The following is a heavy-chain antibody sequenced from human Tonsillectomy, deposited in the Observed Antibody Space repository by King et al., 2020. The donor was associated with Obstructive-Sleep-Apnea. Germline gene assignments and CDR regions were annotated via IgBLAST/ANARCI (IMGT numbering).Heavy chain of an antibody. CDR1: GGSFSGYY. CDR2: INHSGST. CDR3: ARWAPGLYYFDY. V-gene: IGHV4-34*01. Sequence: VQLQQWGAGLLKPSETLSLTCAVYGGSFSGYYWSWIRQPPGKGLEWIGEINHSGSTHYNPSPKSRVTISVDTSKNPFSLKLSSVTAADTAVYYCARWAPGLYYFDYWGQGTLVTVSS. J-gene: IGHJ4*02. D-gene: IGHD3-10*01.